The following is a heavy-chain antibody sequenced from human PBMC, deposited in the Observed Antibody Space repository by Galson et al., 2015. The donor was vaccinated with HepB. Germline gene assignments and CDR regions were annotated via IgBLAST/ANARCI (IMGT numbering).Heavy chain of an antibody. V-gene: IGHV1-18*04. D-gene: IGHD4-17*01. CDR3: ARDFSADYGDYVGYYAMDV. CDR2: ISVYNGNT. Sequence: SVKVSCKASGYTFAFYGISWVRQAPGQGLEWMGWISVYNGNTNYAQKLQDRVTMTTDTSTSTAYMELRSLRSDDTAVYYCARDFSADYGDYVGYYAMDVWGQGTTVTVSS. J-gene: IGHJ6*02. CDR1: GYTFAFYG.